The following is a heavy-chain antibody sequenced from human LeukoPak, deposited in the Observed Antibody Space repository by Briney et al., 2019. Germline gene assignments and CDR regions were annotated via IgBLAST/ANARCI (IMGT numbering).Heavy chain of an antibody. J-gene: IGHJ4*02. CDR3: ARDPSDYGDQYYFDY. Sequence: GGSLRLSCAASGFTFSSYSMNWVRQAPGKGLEWVSSISSSSSYIYYADSVKGRFTISRDNAKNSLYLQMNSLRAEGTAVYYCARDPSDYGDQYYFDYWGQGTLVTVSS. CDR1: GFTFSSYS. V-gene: IGHV3-21*01. CDR2: ISSSSSYI. D-gene: IGHD4-17*01.